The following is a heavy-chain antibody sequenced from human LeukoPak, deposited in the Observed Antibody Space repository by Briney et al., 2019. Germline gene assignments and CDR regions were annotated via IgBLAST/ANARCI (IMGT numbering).Heavy chain of an antibody. J-gene: IGHJ6*02. CDR1: GYTFTSYA. V-gene: IGHV7-4-1*02. D-gene: IGHD6-19*01. Sequence: ASVKVSCKASGYTFTSYAMNWVRQAPGQGLEWMGWINTNTGNPTYAQGFTGRFVFFLDTSVSTAYLQISSLKAEDTAVYYCAREPFPNVSGNGWYWVRPLVNWGLVDYYYYGMDVWGQGTTVTVSS. CDR3: AREPFPNVSGNGWYWVRPLVNWGLVDYYYYGMDV. CDR2: INTNTGNP.